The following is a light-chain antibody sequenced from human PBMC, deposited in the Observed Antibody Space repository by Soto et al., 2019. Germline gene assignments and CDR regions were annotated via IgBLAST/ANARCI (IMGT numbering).Light chain of an antibody. CDR2: GAS. CDR3: QHDDTPRGT. J-gene: IGKJ1*01. Sequence: EIVLTQSPGPLSLSPGGRATLSCRASESLRGSHLAWYQQKPGQAPSLIMYGASSRATGIPDRFSGSGSGTNCLLAISRLEPEDFAVYYCQHDDTPRGTFGQGTKVEIK. CDR1: ESLRGSH. V-gene: IGKV3-20*01.